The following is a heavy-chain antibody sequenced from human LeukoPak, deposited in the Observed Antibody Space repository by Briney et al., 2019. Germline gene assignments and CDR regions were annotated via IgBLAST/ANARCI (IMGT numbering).Heavy chain of an antibody. CDR3: ARVVRDCSSTSCYSPYYYYYYMDV. CDR2: IYYSGST. Sequence: SETLSLTCTVSGGSISSYYWSWIRQPPGKGLEWIGYIYYSGSTNYNPSLKSRVTISVDTSKNQFSLKLSSVTAADTAVYYCARVVRDCSSTSCYSPYYYYYYMDVWGKGTTVTVSS. D-gene: IGHD2-2*01. CDR1: GGSISSYY. J-gene: IGHJ6*03. V-gene: IGHV4-59*01.